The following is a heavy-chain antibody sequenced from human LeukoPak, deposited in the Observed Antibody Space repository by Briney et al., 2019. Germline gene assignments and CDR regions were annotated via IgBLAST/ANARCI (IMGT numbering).Heavy chain of an antibody. CDR2: ISGSGGST. D-gene: IGHD6-6*01. Sequence: PGGSLRLSCAASGFTFSSYAMSWVRQAPGKGLQWVSAISGSGGSTYYADSVKGRFTISRDNSKNTLYLQMNSLRAEDTAVYHCAKGQSSSGAFDIWGQGTMVTVSS. CDR3: AKGQSSSGAFDI. V-gene: IGHV3-23*01. J-gene: IGHJ3*02. CDR1: GFTFSSYA.